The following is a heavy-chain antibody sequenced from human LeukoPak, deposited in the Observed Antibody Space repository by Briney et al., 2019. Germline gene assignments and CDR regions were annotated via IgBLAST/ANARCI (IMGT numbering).Heavy chain of an antibody. CDR3: AIQEALVATMGYYYYGMDV. D-gene: IGHD5-12*01. Sequence: ASVKVSCKASGYTFTSYAMNWVRQAPGQGLEWMGWINTNTGNPTYAQGFTGRFVFSLDTSVSTAYLQISSLKAEDTAVYYCAIQEALVATMGYYYYGMDVWGQGTTVTVSS. CDR2: INTNTGNP. V-gene: IGHV7-4-1*02. CDR1: GYTFTSYA. J-gene: IGHJ6*02.